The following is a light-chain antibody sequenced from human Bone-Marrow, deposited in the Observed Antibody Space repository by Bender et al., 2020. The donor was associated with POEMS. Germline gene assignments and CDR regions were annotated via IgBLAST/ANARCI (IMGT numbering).Light chain of an antibody. CDR2: DVS. Sequence: QSALTQPASVSGSPGQSITISCTGTSRDVGGYDYVSWYQQHPDKAPKLIIYDVSSRPSGVSNRFSGSKSGNAASLTISGLQAEDEADYYCSSHTSSLDYVFGTGTKVTVL. CDR3: SSHTSSLDYV. J-gene: IGLJ1*01. CDR1: SRDVGGYDY. V-gene: IGLV2-14*03.